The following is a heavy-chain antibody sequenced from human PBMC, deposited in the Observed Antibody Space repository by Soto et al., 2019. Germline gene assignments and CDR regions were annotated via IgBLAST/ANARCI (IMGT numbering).Heavy chain of an antibody. CDR3: ARIPNTLYYSNSEGLYYGMDV. D-gene: IGHD4-4*01. CDR1: VGSISIGGYY. V-gene: IGHV4-31*03. J-gene: IGHJ6*01. CDR2: IYYSGST. Sequence: SETLSLTCTFSVGSISIGGYYWSGIRQHPGKGLEWIGYIYYSGSTYYNPSLKSRVTISVDTSKNQFSLKLSSVTAADTAVYYCARIPNTLYYSNSEGLYYGMDVWGQGTTVTVS.